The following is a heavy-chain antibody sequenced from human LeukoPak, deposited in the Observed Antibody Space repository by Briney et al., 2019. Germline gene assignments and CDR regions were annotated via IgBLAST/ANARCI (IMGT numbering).Heavy chain of an antibody. D-gene: IGHD5-18*01. Sequence: SVTLSLTCTVSGTSINSYNWNWIRQPPGKGLEWIGYIYYSGSTNYNPSLKSRVTISIDTSKNQFSLKLSSVTAADTAMYYCAREPTTRGYNYAYRGFDPWGLGTLVTVSS. J-gene: IGHJ5*02. CDR3: AREPTTRGYNYAYRGFDP. CDR2: IYYSGST. CDR1: GTSINSYN. V-gene: IGHV4-59*01.